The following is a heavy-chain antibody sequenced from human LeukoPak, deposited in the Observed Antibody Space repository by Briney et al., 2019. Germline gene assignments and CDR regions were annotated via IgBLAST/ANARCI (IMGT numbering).Heavy chain of an antibody. CDR2: IIPIFGTA. CDR1: VGTFSSYA. CDR3: ARSVATYYYDSSGYYLNWFDP. V-gene: IGHV1-69*13. Sequence: SVKVSCKASVGTFSSYAISWGRQAPGQGLEWRGGIIPIFGTANYEQKFQGRVTITADESTSTAYMELSSLRSDDTAVYYCARSVATYYYDSSGYYLNWFDPWGQGTLVTVSS. J-gene: IGHJ5*02. D-gene: IGHD3-22*01.